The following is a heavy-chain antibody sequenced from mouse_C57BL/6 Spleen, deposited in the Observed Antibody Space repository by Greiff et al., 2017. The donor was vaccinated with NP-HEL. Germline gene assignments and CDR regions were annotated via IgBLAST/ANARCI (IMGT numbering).Heavy chain of an antibody. V-gene: IGHV3-6*01. D-gene: IGHD1-1*01. CDR1: GYSITSGYY. Sequence: ESGPGLVKPSQSLSLTCSVTGYSITSGYYWYWIRQFPGNKLEWMGYISYDGSNNYNPSLKNRIFITRDTSKNQFFLKLNSVTTEDTATYYCARDSPITTVVATEGYYAMDYWGQGTSVTGSS. CDR2: ISYDGSN. CDR3: ARDSPITTVVATEGYYAMDY. J-gene: IGHJ4*01.